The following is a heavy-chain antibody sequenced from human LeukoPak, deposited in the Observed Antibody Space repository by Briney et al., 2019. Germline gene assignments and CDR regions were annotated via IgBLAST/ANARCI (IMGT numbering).Heavy chain of an antibody. Sequence: GGSLRLSCAASGFTFSSYGMHWVRQAPGKGLEWVAFIRYDGSNKYYADSVKGRFTISRDNSKNTLHLQMNSLRAEDTAVYYCAKNGVVITYYFDYWGQGTLVTVSS. CDR1: GFTFSSYG. D-gene: IGHD3-22*01. V-gene: IGHV3-30*02. CDR3: AKNGVVITYYFDY. J-gene: IGHJ4*02. CDR2: IRYDGSNK.